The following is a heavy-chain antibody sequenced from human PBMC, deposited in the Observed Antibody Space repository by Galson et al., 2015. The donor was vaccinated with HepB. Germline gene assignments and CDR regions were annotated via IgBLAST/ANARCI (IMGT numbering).Heavy chain of an antibody. CDR2: ISYDGSSK. CDR3: AREMGEAVQAFHI. V-gene: IGHV3-30*04. Sequence: SLRLSCAASGFTFSSYAMHWVRQAPGKGLEWVAVISYDGSSKYYADSVKGRFTISRDNSKNTLYLQMNSLRAEDTAVYYCAREMGEAVQAFHIWGQGTMVTVSS. J-gene: IGHJ3*02. CDR1: GFTFSSYA. D-gene: IGHD2-21*01.